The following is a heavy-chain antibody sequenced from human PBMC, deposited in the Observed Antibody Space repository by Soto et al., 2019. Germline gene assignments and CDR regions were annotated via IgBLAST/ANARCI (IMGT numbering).Heavy chain of an antibody. J-gene: IGHJ4*02. Sequence: SGPTLVNPTQTLTLTCTFSGFSLSTSGMCVSWIRQPPGKALEWLALIDWDDDKYYSTSLKTRLTISKDTSKNQVVLTMTNMDPVVTATYYFARTRCYYDSSGYYYDVDYWGQGTLVTVSS. CDR3: ARTRCYYDSSGYYYDVDY. D-gene: IGHD3-22*01. CDR2: IDWDDDK. CDR1: GFSLSTSGMC. V-gene: IGHV2-70*01.